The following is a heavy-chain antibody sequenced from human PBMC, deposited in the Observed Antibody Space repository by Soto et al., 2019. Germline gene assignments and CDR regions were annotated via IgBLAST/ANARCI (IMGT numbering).Heavy chain of an antibody. V-gene: IGHV1-18*01. D-gene: IGHD3-10*01. CDR3: AGKRLTMVRGVRTAYYYYGMDV. Sequence: ASVKVSCKASGYTFTSYGISWVRQAPGQGLEWMGWISAYNGNTNYAQKLQGRVTMTTDTSTSTAYMELRSLRSDDTAVYYCAGKRLTMVRGVRTAYYYYGMDVWGQGTTVTVSS. J-gene: IGHJ6*02. CDR1: GYTFTSYG. CDR2: ISAYNGNT.